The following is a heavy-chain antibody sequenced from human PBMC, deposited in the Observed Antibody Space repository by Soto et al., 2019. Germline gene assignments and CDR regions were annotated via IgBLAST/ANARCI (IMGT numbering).Heavy chain of an antibody. CDR1: GGSISSGGYY. D-gene: IGHD4-17*01. CDR3: ARTLFTYGNWFDP. J-gene: IGHJ5*02. CDR2: INHSGST. Sequence: SETLSLTCTVSGGSISSGGYYWSWIRQPPGKGLEWIGEINHSGSTNYNPSLKSRVTISVDTSKNQFSLKLSSVTAADTAVYYCARTLFTYGNWFDPWGQGTLVTVSS. V-gene: IGHV4-61*08.